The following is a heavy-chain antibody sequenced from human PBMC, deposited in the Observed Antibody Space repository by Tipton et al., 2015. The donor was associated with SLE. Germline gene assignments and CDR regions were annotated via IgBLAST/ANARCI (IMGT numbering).Heavy chain of an antibody. CDR3: ARGGDIAVAGTIDY. J-gene: IGHJ4*02. V-gene: IGHV4-59*01. CDR1: GGSISSYY. Sequence: TLSLTCTVSGGSISSYYWSWIRQPPGKGLEWIGYIYYSGSTYYNPSLKSRVTISVDTSKNQFSLKLSSVTAADTAVYYCARGGDIAVAGTIDYWGQGTLVTVSS. CDR2: IYYSGST. D-gene: IGHD6-19*01.